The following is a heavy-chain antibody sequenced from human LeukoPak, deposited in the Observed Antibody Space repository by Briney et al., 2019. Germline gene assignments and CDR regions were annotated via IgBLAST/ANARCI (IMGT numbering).Heavy chain of an antibody. CDR3: ARHSGRIVSDAFDI. D-gene: IGHD5-12*01. J-gene: IGHJ3*02. CDR1: RFTSSSYS. V-gene: IGHV3-21*01. CDR2: ISSSSSYI. Sequence: KPGGSLRLSCAASRFTSSSYSMNWVRQAPGKGLEWVSSISSSSSYIYYADSVKGRFTTSRDNAKNSLYLQMNSLRAEDTAVYYCARHSGRIVSDAFDIWGQGTMVTVSS.